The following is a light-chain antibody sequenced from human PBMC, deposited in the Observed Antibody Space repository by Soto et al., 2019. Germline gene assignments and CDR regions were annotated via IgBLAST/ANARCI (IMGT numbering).Light chain of an antibody. Sequence: EIAMTQSPGTLSVSPGERATLSCRASQSVRSDLAWYQQKPGQAPRLLMYGASTRATVVPARFSGSGSGTEFTLTISSLQSEDFAVYYCQQYKKWYTFGQGTKVEIK. CDR2: GAS. CDR3: QQYKKWYT. J-gene: IGKJ2*01. V-gene: IGKV3-15*01. CDR1: QSVRSD.